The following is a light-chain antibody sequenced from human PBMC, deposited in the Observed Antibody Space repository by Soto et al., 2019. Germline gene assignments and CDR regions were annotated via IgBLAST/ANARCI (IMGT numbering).Light chain of an antibody. V-gene: IGKV3-20*01. Sequence: EIVMTQSPATLSVSPGERATLSCRASQTVSSSLAWYQQKPGQAPRLLIYGASSRATGIPDRFSGSGSGTDFTLTISRLEPEDFAVYYCQQYGSSPLTFGGGTRWIS. CDR1: QTVSSS. J-gene: IGKJ4*02. CDR3: QQYGSSPLT. CDR2: GAS.